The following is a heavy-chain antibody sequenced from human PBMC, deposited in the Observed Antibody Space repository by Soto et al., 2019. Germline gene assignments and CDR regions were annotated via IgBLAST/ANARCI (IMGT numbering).Heavy chain of an antibody. CDR2: IYPGDSDT. V-gene: IGHV5-51*01. CDR1: GYSFTSYW. J-gene: IGHJ4*02. CDR3: ARRSRSSGSYYNVLDY. D-gene: IGHD3-10*01. Sequence: PGESLKISCKGSGYSFTSYWIGWVRQMPGKGLEWMGIIYPGDSDTRYSPSFQGQVTISADKSISTAYLQWSSLKASDTAMYYCARRSRSSGSYYNVLDYWGQGTLVTVSS.